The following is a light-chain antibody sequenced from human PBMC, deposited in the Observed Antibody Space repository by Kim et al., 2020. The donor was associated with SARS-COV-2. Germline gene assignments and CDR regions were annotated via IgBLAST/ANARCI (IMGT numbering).Light chain of an antibody. CDR2: LSS. J-gene: IGKJ4*01. CDR1: ESVGTF. V-gene: IGKV3-15*01. Sequence: VSPRQRVTLSCRASESVGTFLAWYQQKPGRAPSLLIYLSSTRATGIPARFSASGSGTEFTFTINSLQSEDFAVYYCQQHANWPLTFGGGTKVDIK. CDR3: QQHANWPLT.